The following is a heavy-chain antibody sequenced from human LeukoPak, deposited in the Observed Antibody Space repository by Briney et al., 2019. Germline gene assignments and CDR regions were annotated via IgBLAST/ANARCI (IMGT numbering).Heavy chain of an antibody. CDR3: AREYCSGGSCYFDY. Sequence: GGPLRLSCAASGFTFSSYAMHWVRQAPGKGLEWVAVISYDGSNKYYADSVKGRFTISRDNSKNTLYLQMNSLRAEDTAVYYCAREYCSGGSCYFDYWGQGTLVTVSS. J-gene: IGHJ4*02. D-gene: IGHD2-15*01. CDR1: GFTFSSYA. CDR2: ISYDGSNK. V-gene: IGHV3-30-3*01.